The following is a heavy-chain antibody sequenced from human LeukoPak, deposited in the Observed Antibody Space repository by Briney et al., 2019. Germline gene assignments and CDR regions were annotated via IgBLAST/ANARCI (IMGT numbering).Heavy chain of an antibody. CDR3: ARASSGTPFY. CDR1: GFTFSNYV. Sequence: GGTLRLSCTTSGFTFSNYVMSWVRQAPGKGLEWVANIKQDGSEKYYVDSVKGRFTISRDNVKNSLYLQMNSLRAEDTAVYYCARASSGTPFYWGQGTLVTVSS. V-gene: IGHV3-7*01. J-gene: IGHJ4*02. D-gene: IGHD6-13*01. CDR2: IKQDGSEK.